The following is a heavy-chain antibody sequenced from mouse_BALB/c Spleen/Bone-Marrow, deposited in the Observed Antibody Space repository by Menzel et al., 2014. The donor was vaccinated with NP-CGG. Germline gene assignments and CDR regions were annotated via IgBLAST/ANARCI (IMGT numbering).Heavy chain of an antibody. D-gene: IGHD2-1*01. Sequence: EVMLVESGGGLVQPGGSLRLSCATSGFTFTDYYMSWVRQPPGKALEWLGFIRNKANGCTTEYSASVKGRFTISRDNSQSILYLQMNTLRAEDSATYYCARDTRSGNYVGSAYWGQGTLVTVSA. CDR1: GFTFTDYY. V-gene: IGHV7-3*02. CDR2: IRNKANGCTT. CDR3: ARDTRSGNYVGSAY. J-gene: IGHJ3*01.